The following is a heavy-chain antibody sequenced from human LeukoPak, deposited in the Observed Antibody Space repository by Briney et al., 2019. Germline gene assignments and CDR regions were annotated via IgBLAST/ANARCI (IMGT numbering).Heavy chain of an antibody. CDR2: ISGSGGST. Sequence: GGSLRLSCAASGFTFSSYAMSWVRQAPGKGLEWVSAISGSGGSTYYADSVKGRFTISRDNSKNSLYLQMNSLRAEDTAVYYCARVYGDPTYVDYWGQGTLVTVSS. J-gene: IGHJ4*02. D-gene: IGHD4-17*01. CDR3: ARVYGDPTYVDY. CDR1: GFTFSSYA. V-gene: IGHV3-23*01.